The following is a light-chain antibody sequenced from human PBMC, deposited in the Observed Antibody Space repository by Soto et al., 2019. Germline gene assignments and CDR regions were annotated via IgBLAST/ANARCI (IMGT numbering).Light chain of an antibody. CDR3: GAWDGGLSAFF. CDR2: DNN. V-gene: IGLV1-51*01. J-gene: IGLJ1*01. CDR1: SSNIGNSF. Sequence: QSVLTQPPSVSAAPGRTVTISCSGSSSNIGNSFVSWYQQLPGTAPRLLIYDNNERPSGIPDRFSGSKSGTSATLGITGLQTGDEADYYCGAWDGGLSAFFFGTGTKLTVL.